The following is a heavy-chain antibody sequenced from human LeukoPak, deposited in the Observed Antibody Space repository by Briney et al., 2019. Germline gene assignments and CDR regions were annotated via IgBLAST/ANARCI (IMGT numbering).Heavy chain of an antibody. CDR3: AKDNYGGIYAS. D-gene: IGHD3-16*01. J-gene: IGHJ5*02. V-gene: IGHV3-23*01. CDR1: GFTFSGYG. Sequence: GGSLRLSCAASGFTFSGYGMSWVRQAPGKGLEWVAHISHFPGDPWYANSVKGRFIISRDNSKSTVYMQMNSLRPEDSALYYCAKDNYGGIYASWGQGTMVTVSA. CDR2: ISHFPGDP.